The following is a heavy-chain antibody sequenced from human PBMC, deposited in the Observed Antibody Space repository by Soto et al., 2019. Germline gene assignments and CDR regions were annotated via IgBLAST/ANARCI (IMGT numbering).Heavy chain of an antibody. CDR2: IAYDGSNK. CDR1: GFNFSTYG. Sequence: QVQLVESGGGVVQPGRSLRLSCAASGFNFSTYGMHWVRQAPGKGLEWVALIAYDGSNKYYADSVKGRFTISRDNSKNTLYLQMNSLRAEDTAVYYCAKGAYDYGTSSLAFDFWGQGTMVTVSS. D-gene: IGHD6-6*01. J-gene: IGHJ3*01. CDR3: AKGAYDYGTSSLAFDF. V-gene: IGHV3-30*18.